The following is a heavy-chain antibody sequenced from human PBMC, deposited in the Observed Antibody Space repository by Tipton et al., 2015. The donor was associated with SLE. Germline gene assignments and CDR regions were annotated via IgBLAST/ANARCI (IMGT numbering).Heavy chain of an antibody. CDR1: GGSISSYY. CDR2: IYYCGST. Sequence: LRLSCTVSGGSISSYYWSWIRKPPGKGLEWNGYIYYCGSTNYNPSLKSRVTISVDTSKNQFSLKLTSVTAADTAVYYCARGSGTGCCCQFMCSGLCGRGTFGTFSS. V-gene: IGHV4-59*01. D-gene: IGHD2-15*01. J-gene: IGHJ2*01. CDR3: ARGSGTGCCCQFMCSGL.